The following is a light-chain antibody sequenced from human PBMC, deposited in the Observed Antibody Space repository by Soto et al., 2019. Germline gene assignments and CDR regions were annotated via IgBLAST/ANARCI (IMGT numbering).Light chain of an antibody. CDR3: QQRRHWPPLT. Sequence: EVVLTQSPATLSLSPGERATLSCRARQSVGGFLAWYQQNPGQAPRLLIYDASSRATGIPTRFSGSGSGTDVTLTITSLEHEDFAAYYCQQRRHWPPLTFGGGTKVEIK. V-gene: IGKV3-11*01. J-gene: IGKJ4*01. CDR2: DAS. CDR1: QSVGGF.